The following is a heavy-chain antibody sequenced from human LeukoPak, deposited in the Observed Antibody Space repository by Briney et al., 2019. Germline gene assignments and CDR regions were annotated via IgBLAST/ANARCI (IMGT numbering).Heavy chain of an antibody. J-gene: IGHJ3*02. CDR1: GFTFGDYA. V-gene: IGHV3-49*04. Sequence: PGGSLRLSCTASGFTFGDYAMSWVRQAPGKGLEWVGFIRSKAYGGTTEYAASVKGRFTISRDDSKSIAYLQMNSLKTEDTAVYYCFGGSGYYYGFSGAFDIWGQGTMVTVSS. CDR3: FGGSGYYYGFSGAFDI. D-gene: IGHD3-22*01. CDR2: IRSKAYGGTT.